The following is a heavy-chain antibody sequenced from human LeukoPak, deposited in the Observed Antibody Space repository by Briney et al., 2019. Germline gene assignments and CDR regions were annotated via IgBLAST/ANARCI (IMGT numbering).Heavy chain of an antibody. Sequence: GESLKISCKGSGYSFTSYWIGWVRQMPGKGLEWMGIIYPGDSDTRYSPSFQGQVTISADKSISTAYLQWSSLKASDTAMYYCARVPNIVVVPAAMFDYWGQGTLVTVSP. D-gene: IGHD2-2*01. CDR2: IYPGDSDT. V-gene: IGHV5-51*01. CDR3: ARVPNIVVVPAAMFDY. CDR1: GYSFTSYW. J-gene: IGHJ4*02.